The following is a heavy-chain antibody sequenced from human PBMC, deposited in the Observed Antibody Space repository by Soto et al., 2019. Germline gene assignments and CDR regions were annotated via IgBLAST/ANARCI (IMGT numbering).Heavy chain of an antibody. CDR1: GYTFTNYY. CDR3: ARGYSSGWYYAFDI. D-gene: IGHD6-19*01. J-gene: IGHJ3*02. CDR2: INPTDATT. V-gene: IGHV1-46*01. Sequence: QVQLVQSGAEVKQPGASVKVSCKASGYTFTNYYMHWVRQAPGQWLEWMGMINPTDATTTYAQKFQGRVTMTRDTSTSTVYMELSSLSSEDTAVYYSARGYSSGWYYAFDIWGQGTMVTVSS.